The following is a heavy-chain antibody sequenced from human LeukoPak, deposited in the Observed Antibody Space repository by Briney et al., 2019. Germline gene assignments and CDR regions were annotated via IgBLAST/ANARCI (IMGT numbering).Heavy chain of an antibody. D-gene: IGHD3-10*01. J-gene: IGHJ5*02. Sequence: KSSETLSLTCTVSGGSISSSSYFWGWIRQPPGKGLEWLGTIYYSGSTYCNPSLKSRLAISVDTSKNQFSLILSSVTAADTAVYYCARQMSGWFDPWGQGTLVTVSS. CDR1: GGSISSSSYF. V-gene: IGHV4-39*01. CDR3: ARQMSGWFDP. CDR2: IYYSGST.